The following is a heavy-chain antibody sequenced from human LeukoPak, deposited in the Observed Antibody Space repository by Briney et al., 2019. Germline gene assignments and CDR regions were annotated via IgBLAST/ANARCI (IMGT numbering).Heavy chain of an antibody. CDR2: IYHSGST. D-gene: IGHD3-10*01. J-gene: IGHJ4*02. V-gene: IGHV4-30-2*01. CDR1: GASISSGDYS. Sequence: SQNLSLTCAVSGASISSGDYSWSWIRQPPGKGLEWIGYIYHSGSTTYNPSLKSRLTISLDRSKNQISLKLNSVTAADTAVYYCAADYTSRSYRFDHWGQGTLVTVSS. CDR3: AADYTSRSYRFDH.